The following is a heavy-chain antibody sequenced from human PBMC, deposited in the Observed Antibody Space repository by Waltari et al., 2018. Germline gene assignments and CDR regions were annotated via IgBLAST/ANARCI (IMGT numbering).Heavy chain of an antibody. D-gene: IGHD3-10*01. CDR2: ISFDGNNI. J-gene: IGHJ4*02. CDR1: GISVRTYA. CDR3: ARDGHSYLYGSLSDY. V-gene: IGHV3-30*01. Sequence: QVHLVESGGGVVQPGKSLTLSCEVSGISVRTYAMHWVRQAPGKGLGGVAVISFDGNNIYFADSVKGRFTITRDNSKNTRYLQMNSLTPEDTGIYYCARDGHSYLYGSLSDYWGQGTLVTVSS.